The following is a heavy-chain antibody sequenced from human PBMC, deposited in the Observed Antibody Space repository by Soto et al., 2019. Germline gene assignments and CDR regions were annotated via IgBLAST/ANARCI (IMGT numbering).Heavy chain of an antibody. V-gene: IGHV3-30-3*01. CDR1: GFTFSSYA. CDR2: ISYDGSNK. CDR3: ARDIREMATVPTPAYGMDV. D-gene: IGHD4-4*01. J-gene: IGHJ6*02. Sequence: QVQLVESGGGVVQPGRSLRLSCAASGFTFSSYAMHWVRQAPGKGLEWVAVISYDGSNKYYADSVKGRFTISRDNSKNTLYLQMNSLRAEDTAVYYCARDIREMATVPTPAYGMDVWCQGTTVTVSS.